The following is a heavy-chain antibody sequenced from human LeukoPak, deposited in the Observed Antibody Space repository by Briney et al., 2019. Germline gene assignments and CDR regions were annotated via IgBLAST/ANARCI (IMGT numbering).Heavy chain of an antibody. CDR3: ARGHPYYDFWSTYDY. CDR1: GFTFSSYW. CDR2: IKQDGSEK. J-gene: IGHJ4*02. Sequence: GGSLRLSCAASGFTFSSYWMSWVRQAPGKGLEWVANIKQDGSEKYYVDSVKGRFTISRDNAKNSLYLQMNSLRAEYTAVYYCARGHPYYDFWSTYDYWGQGTLVTVSS. D-gene: IGHD3-3*01. V-gene: IGHV3-7*01.